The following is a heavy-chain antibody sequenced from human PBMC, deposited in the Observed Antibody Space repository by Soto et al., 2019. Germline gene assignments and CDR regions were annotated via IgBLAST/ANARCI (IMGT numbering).Heavy chain of an antibody. D-gene: IGHD4-17*01. CDR1: GGSISSYY. CDR3: ARVRYGDYAFDY. CDR2: IYYSGST. V-gene: IGHV4-59*01. Sequence: QVQLQESGPGLVKPSETLSLTCTVSGGSISSYYWSWIRQPPGKGLEWIGYIYYSGSTNYNPSLKSRVTLSVDTSTNQFSLKLSSVTAADTAVYYCARVRYGDYAFDYWGQGTLVTVSS. J-gene: IGHJ4*02.